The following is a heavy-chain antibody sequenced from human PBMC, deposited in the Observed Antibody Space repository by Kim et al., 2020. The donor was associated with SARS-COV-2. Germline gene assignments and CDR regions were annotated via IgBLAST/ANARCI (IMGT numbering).Heavy chain of an antibody. CDR3: ARGGMLLLWFGEAQPFDY. D-gene: IGHD3-10*01. V-gene: IGHV1-3*01. CDR2: INAGNGNT. J-gene: IGHJ4*02. CDR1: GYTFTSYA. Sequence: ASVKVSCKASGYTFTSYAMHWVRQAPGQRLEWMGWINAGNGNTKYSQKFQGRVTITRDTSASTAYMELSSLRSEDTAVYYCARGGMLLLWFGEAQPFDYWGQGTLVTVSS.